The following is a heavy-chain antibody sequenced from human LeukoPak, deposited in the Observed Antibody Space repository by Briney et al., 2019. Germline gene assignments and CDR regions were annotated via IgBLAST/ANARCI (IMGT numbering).Heavy chain of an antibody. CDR2: ISGSGGST. D-gene: IGHD3-9*01. CDR1: GFTFSSYA. CDR3: AKWNDFDWLLVGYFDY. Sequence: PGASLRLSCAASGFTFSSYAMSWVRQAPGKGLEWVSAISGSGGSTYYADSVKGRFTISRDNSKNPLYLQMNSLRAEDTAVYYCAKWNDFDWLLVGYFDYWGQGTLVTVSS. J-gene: IGHJ4*02. V-gene: IGHV3-23*01.